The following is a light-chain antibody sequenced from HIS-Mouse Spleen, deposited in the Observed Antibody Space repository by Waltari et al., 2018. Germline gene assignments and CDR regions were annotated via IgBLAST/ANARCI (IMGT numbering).Light chain of an antibody. CDR2: DDS. V-gene: IGLV3-21*02. CDR3: QAWDSSTLVV. Sequence: SYVLTQPPSVSVAPGQTARITCGGNNIGSKSVHWYQQKPGQAPVLVVYDDSDRPSGIPWRFSGSNSGNTATLTISGTQAMDEADYYCQAWDSSTLVVFGGGTKLTVL. J-gene: IGLJ2*01. CDR1: NIGSKS.